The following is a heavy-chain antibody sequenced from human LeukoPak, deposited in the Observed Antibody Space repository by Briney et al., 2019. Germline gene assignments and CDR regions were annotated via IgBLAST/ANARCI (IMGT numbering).Heavy chain of an antibody. J-gene: IGHJ4*02. D-gene: IGHD6-13*01. Sequence: TPSETLSLTCAVYGGSFSGYYWSWIRQPPGKGLEWIGEINHSGSTNYNPSLKSRVTISVDTSKNQFSLKLSSVTAADTAVYYCAREGTSWYYFDYWGQGTLVTVSS. CDR1: GGSFSGYY. V-gene: IGHV4-34*01. CDR2: INHSGST. CDR3: AREGTSWYYFDY.